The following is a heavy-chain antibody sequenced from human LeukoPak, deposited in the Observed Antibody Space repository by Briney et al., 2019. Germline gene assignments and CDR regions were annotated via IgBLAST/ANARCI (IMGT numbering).Heavy chain of an antibody. CDR3: ARGDTMVRGVITGVYFDY. J-gene: IGHJ4*02. D-gene: IGHD3-10*01. CDR1: GGSTSSDY. Sequence: SETLSLTCTVSGGSTSSDYWSWIRQSPGKGLEWVGYVYNSGDTGKNPSLKSRVTISVDTSKNQFSLKLSSVTAADTAVYYCARGDTMVRGVITGVYFDYWGQGTLVTVSS. CDR2: VYNSGDT. V-gene: IGHV4-59*01.